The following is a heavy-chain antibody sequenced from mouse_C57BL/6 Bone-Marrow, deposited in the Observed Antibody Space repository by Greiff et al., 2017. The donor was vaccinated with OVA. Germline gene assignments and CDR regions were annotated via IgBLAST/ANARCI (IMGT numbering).Heavy chain of an antibody. J-gene: IGHJ1*03. Sequence: QVHVKQPGAELVKPGASVKMSCKASGYTFTSYWITWVKQRPGQGLEWIGDIYPGSGSTNYNEKFKSKATLTVDTSSSTAYMQLSSLTSEDSAVYYCARWGHWYFDVWGTGTTVTVSS. V-gene: IGHV1-55*01. CDR1: GYTFTSYW. CDR2: IYPGSGST. CDR3: ARWGHWYFDV.